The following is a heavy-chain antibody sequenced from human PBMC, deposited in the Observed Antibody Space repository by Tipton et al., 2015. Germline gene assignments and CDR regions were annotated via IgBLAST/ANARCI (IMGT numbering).Heavy chain of an antibody. CDR2: IYPGDSDT. CDR1: GYSFSTNW. CDR3: AASIGGYCRGGSCPFDAFDI. V-gene: IGHV5-51*03. Sequence: QSGAEVKKPGESLKISCKASGYSFSTNWIGWVRQVPGKGLEWLGIIYPGDSDTRYSPSFRGQGTISADKSTSTAYLQWTSLKASDTAIYFCAASIGGYCRGGSCPFDAFDIWGQGTLVSVSS. J-gene: IGHJ3*02. D-gene: IGHD2-15*01.